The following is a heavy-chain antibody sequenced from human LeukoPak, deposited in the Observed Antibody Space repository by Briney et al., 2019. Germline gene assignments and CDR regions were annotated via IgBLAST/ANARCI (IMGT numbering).Heavy chain of an antibody. CDR2: IVPHSGGT. J-gene: IGHJ4*02. V-gene: IGHV1-2*02. D-gene: IGHD1-26*01. CDR1: GYTFSDYY. CDR3: ATLGATSFDY. Sequence: DSVKVSCKTSGYTFSDYYIHWVRQAPGQGLEWMGWIVPHSGGTKYAQKFQGRVTMTRDTSISTAYMELSRLRYDDTAVYYCATLGATSFDYWGQGALVTVSS.